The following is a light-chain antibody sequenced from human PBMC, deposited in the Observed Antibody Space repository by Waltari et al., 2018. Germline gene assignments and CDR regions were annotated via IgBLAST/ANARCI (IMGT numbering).Light chain of an antibody. J-gene: IGKJ1*01. V-gene: IGKV3-20*01. Sequence: SCRASQGVGRTLAWYQQKPSQAPRLLIYAASNRATGIPDRFSGSGSGTDVSLTISRLEPEDFAVYYCQHYVRLPATFGQGTKVAIK. CDR1: QGVGRT. CDR2: AAS. CDR3: QHYVRLPAT.